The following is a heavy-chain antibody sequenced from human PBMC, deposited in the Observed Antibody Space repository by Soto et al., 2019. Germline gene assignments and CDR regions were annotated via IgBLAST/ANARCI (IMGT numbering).Heavy chain of an antibody. CDR3: AGNQQPPGRTWSAP. V-gene: IGHV2-70*13. CDR1: GFSLSTSGMC. J-gene: IGHJ5*02. D-gene: IGHD5-18*01. CDR2: IDWDDDK. Sequence: GSGPTLVNPTQTLTLTCTFSGFSLSTSGMCVSWIRQPPGKALEWLALIDWDDDKYYSTSLKTRLTISKDTSKNQVVLTMTNMELVDTATFFCAGNQQPPGRTWSAPWGQGTLVPVSS.